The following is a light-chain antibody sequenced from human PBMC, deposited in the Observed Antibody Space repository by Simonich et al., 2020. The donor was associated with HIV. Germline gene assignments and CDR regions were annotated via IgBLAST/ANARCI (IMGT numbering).Light chain of an antibody. V-gene: IGKV4-1*01. CDR1: QSVLYSSNNKNY. J-gene: IGKJ2*01. CDR2: WAS. Sequence: DIVMTQSPDSLAVSLGERATINCKSSQSVLYSSNNKNYLSWYQQKPGPPPKLLIYWASTRESGVPDRFSGSGSETDFTLTISSLQAEDVAVYYCQQYFRTPLAFGQGTKLEIK. CDR3: QQYFRTPLA.